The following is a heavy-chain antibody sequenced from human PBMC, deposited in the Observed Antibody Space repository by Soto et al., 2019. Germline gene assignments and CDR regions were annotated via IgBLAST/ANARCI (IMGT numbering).Heavy chain of an antibody. V-gene: IGHV3-23*01. J-gene: IGHJ6*02. CDR1: GFTFSNYA. CDR2: ISGSGGYSGGYT. CDR3: AKGGSYFYYYGLDV. Sequence: EVQLLESGGGLVQPGGSLRLSCAASGFTFSNYAMTWVRQAPGKGLEWVSGISGSGGYSGGYTYYADSVKGRFNISRDNSKDTVHLQMNSLRAEDTAVYYCAKGGSYFYYYGLDVWGQGTTVTVSS.